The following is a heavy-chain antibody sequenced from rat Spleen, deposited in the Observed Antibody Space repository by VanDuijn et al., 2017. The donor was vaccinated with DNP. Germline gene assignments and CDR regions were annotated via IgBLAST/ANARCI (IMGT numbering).Heavy chain of an antibody. CDR1: GFNFNDYW. V-gene: IGHV4-2*01. Sequence: EVKLVESGGGLVQPGRSLKLSCAASGFNFNDYWMGWVRQAPGKGLEWIGQINKDSSTINYNPSLKEKITISRDNAQNTLYLQMSKLGSEDTAIYYCVREDKGVDAWGQGTSVTVSS. CDR3: VREDKGVDA. D-gene: IGHD2-2*01. CDR2: INKDSSTI. J-gene: IGHJ4*01.